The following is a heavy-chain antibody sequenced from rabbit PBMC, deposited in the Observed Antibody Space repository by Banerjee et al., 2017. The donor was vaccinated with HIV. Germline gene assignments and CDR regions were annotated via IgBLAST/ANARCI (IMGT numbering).Heavy chain of an antibody. CDR1: GFSFSSGYD. V-gene: IGHV1S45*01. CDR2: IYGGNTGTT. Sequence: QEQLVESGGDLVKPGASLTLTCTASGFSFSSGYDMCWVRQPPGKGLEWIACIYGGNTGTTYSASWAKGRFTISKTSSTTVTLQMTSLTAADTATYFCARDAGTSFSSYGMDLWGPGTLVTVS. CDR3: ARDAGTSFSSYGMDL. D-gene: IGHD8-1*01. J-gene: IGHJ6*01.